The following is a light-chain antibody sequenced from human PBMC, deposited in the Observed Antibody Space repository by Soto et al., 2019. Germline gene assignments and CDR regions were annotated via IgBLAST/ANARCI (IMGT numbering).Light chain of an antibody. CDR3: FSYTSSTAYV. J-gene: IGLJ1*01. CDR1: STDVGAYNY. CDR2: EVS. Sequence: SVLTQPASVSGSPGQSITISCTGTSTDVGAYNYVSWYQLHPGNAPKLMIYEVSNRPSGISNRFSASKSGNTASLTISGLQAEDEADYYCFSYTSSTAYVFGTGTKVTVL. V-gene: IGLV2-14*01.